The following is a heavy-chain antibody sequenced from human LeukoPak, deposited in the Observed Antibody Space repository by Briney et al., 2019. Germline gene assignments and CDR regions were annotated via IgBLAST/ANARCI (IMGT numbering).Heavy chain of an antibody. V-gene: IGHV1-46*01. CDR2: INPSGGST. D-gene: IGHD3-22*01. Sequence: GASVKVSCKASGYTFTSYYMHWVRQAPGQGLEWMGIINPSGGSTSYAQKFQGRVTITADESTSTAYMELSSLRSEDTAVYYCARDWGVYASERAYYDSSGYTNTPTSVDNWFDPWGQGTLVTVSS. CDR1: GYTFTSYY. CDR3: ARDWGVYASERAYYDSSGYTNTPTSVDNWFDP. J-gene: IGHJ5*02.